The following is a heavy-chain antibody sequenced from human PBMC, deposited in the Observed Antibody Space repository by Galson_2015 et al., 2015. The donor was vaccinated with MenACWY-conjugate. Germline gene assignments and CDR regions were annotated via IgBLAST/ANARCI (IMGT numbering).Heavy chain of an antibody. CDR2: ISGSGGST. D-gene: IGHD6-19*01. V-gene: IGHV3-23*01. J-gene: IGHJ4*02. CDR1: GFTFSSYA. CDR3: AKDQHFVRPYSSGWYTDY. Sequence: SLRLSCAASGFTFSSYAMSWVRQAPGKGLEWVSAISGSGGSTYYADSVKGRFTISRDNSKNTLYLQMNSLRAEDTAVYYCAKDQHFVRPYSSGWYTDYWGQGTLVTVSS.